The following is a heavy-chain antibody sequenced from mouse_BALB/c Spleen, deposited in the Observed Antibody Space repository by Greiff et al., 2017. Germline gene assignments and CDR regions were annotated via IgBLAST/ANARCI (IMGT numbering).Heavy chain of an antibody. V-gene: IGHV10-1*02. CDR1: GFTFNTYA. J-gene: IGHJ2*01. Sequence: DVHLVESGGGLVQPKGSLKLSCAASGFTFNTYAMNWVRQAPGKGLEWVARIRSKSNNYATYYANSVKDRFTISRDDSQSMLYLQMNNLKTEDTAMYYCVRQTGYFDDWGQGTTLTVSS. CDR2: IRSKSNNYAT. CDR3: VRQTGYFDD.